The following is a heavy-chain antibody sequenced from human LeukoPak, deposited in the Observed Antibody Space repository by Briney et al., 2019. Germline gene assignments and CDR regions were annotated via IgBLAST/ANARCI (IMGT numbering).Heavy chain of an antibody. D-gene: IGHD2-15*01. Sequence: GGSLRLSCAASGFTFSSFCMYWVRQAPGKGLEWVAAVSFDGDNEDYGDSVKGRFTISRDNSKNTLYLQMNILRAEDTAVYYCASGGCSAITCSFRHGGQGTLVTVSS. J-gene: IGHJ1*01. CDR1: GFTFSSFC. CDR3: ASGGCSAITCSFRH. CDR2: VSFDGDNE. V-gene: IGHV3-30*04.